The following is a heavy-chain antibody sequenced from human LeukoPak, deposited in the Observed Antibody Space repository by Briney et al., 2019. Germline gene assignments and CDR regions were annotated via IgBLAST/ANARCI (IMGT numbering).Heavy chain of an antibody. D-gene: IGHD5-18*01. Sequence: GGSLRLSYAASGFTFGTYSMNWVRQAPGKGLEWVSYISTSSSTIYYADSVKGRFTISRDDAKNSLFLQMNGLRAEDTAVYYCARDRMGGYSYGTSFDFWGQGTLVTVSS. CDR2: ISTSSSTI. CDR3: ARDRMGGYSYGTSFDF. CDR1: GFTFGTYS. V-gene: IGHV3-48*04. J-gene: IGHJ4*02.